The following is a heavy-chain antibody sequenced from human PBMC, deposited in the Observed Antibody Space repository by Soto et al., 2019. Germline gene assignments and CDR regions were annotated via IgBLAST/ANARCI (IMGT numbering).Heavy chain of an antibody. CDR2: IYDSGST. J-gene: IGHJ6*03. V-gene: IGHV4-59*08. Sequence: ASETLSLTCTVSGGSISSYFWSWIRQPPGKGLEWIGYIYDSGSTNYNPSLKSRVTISVDTSKNQFSLKLSSVTAADTAVYYCARHRLLTNLMDVWGKGATVTVSS. CDR3: ARHRLLTNLMDV. D-gene: IGHD5-18*01. CDR1: GGSISSYF.